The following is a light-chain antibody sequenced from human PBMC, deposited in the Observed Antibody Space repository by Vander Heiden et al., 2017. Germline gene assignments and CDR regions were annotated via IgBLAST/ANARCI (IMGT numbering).Light chain of an antibody. J-gene: IGLJ3*02. V-gene: IGLV1-40*01. CDR3: QSFDSSLTGSV. CDR1: SCNIGAPYD. Sequence: QSVLTQPPSVSGAPGQRATTPCTGGSCNIGAPYDVHWYQHLPGTAPKLLIYSNIHRPSGVPDRFSGSKSGTSASLAITGLQAEDEGEYYCQSFDSSLTGSVFGGGTRLTVL. CDR2: SNI.